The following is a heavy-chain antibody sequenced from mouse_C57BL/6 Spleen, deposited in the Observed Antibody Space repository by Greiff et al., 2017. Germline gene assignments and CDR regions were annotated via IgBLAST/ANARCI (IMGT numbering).Heavy chain of an antibody. CDR2: IDPSDSET. CDR1: GYTFTSYW. CDR3: ARGFITTVYYYAMDY. V-gene: IGHV1-52*01. Sequence: QVQLQQPGAELVRPGSSVKLSCKASGYTFTSYWMHWVKQRPIQGLEWIGNIDPSDSETHYNQKFKDKATFTVDKSSSTAYMQLSSLTSEDYAVYYCARGFITTVYYYAMDYWGQGTSVTVSS. D-gene: IGHD1-1*01. J-gene: IGHJ4*01.